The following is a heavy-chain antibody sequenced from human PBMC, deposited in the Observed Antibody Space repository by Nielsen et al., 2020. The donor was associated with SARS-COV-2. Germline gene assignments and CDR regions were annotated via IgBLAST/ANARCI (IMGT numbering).Heavy chain of an antibody. Sequence: LKISCAASGFTFSNAWMSWVRQAPGKGLVWVSRINPDGTSISYGDSVKGRFTISRDNAKNTLFLQMSSLRAEDTGIYYCARGDFDPDYWGQGTLVTVSS. D-gene: IGHD3-9*01. J-gene: IGHJ4*02. CDR3: ARGDFDPDY. CDR1: GFTFSNAW. V-gene: IGHV3-74*01. CDR2: INPDGTSI.